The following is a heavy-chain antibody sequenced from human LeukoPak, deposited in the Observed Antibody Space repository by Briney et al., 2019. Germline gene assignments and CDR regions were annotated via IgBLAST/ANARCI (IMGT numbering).Heavy chain of an antibody. CDR1: GGSISSGGYY. CDR2: IYYSGST. V-gene: IGHV4-31*03. D-gene: IGHD4-23*01. CDR3: ARDYGGKFDY. Sequence: SETLSLTCTVSGGSISSGGYYWSWIRQHPGKGLEWIGYIYYSGSTYYNPSLKSRVTISVDTSKNQFSLKLSSVTAADTAVYYCARDYGGKFDYWGRGTLVTVSS. J-gene: IGHJ4*02.